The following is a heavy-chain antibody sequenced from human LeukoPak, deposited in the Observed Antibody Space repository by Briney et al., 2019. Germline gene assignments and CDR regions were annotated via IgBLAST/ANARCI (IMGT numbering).Heavy chain of an antibody. Sequence: GGSLRLSCATSGFTFSRYAMSWVRQAPGKGLEWVSGISNSGRSTYYADPVKGRFTISRDNSKNTLYLQMNSLRAEDTAIYYCAKRDLGYWGQGTLVTVSS. CDR1: GFTFSRYA. CDR2: ISNSGRST. V-gene: IGHV3-23*01. CDR3: AKRDLGY. J-gene: IGHJ4*02.